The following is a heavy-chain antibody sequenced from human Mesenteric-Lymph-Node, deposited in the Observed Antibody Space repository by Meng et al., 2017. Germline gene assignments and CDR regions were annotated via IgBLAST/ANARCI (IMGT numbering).Heavy chain of an antibody. J-gene: IGHJ4*02. D-gene: IGHD1-14*01. Sequence: QVQLQQGGAGLLKPSATLPLTCAVNGGSLSGAYWNWIRQPPGKGLEWIGEIIHGGSPSYNPSLKSRVTISIDTSKNQFSLNLSSVTAADTAVYYCARGFNRAPFPYWGQGTLVTVSS. V-gene: IGHV4-34*01. CDR3: ARGFNRAPFPY. CDR2: IIHGGSP. CDR1: GGSLSGAY.